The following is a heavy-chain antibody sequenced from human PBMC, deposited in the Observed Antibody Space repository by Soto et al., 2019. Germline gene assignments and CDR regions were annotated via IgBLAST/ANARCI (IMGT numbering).Heavy chain of an antibody. V-gene: IGHV3-21*01. J-gene: IGHJ4*02. CDR2: ISDSSSSYI. Sequence: PGGSLRLSCAASGFTFSSYAMNWVRQAPGKGLEWVSSISDSSSSYIYFADSVKGRFTISRDNAKNSLYLQMNSLRAEDTAVYYCARDIHGGNLVHVFDQWGQGNLVTVSS. CDR1: GFTFSSYA. CDR3: ARDIHGGNLVHVFDQ. D-gene: IGHD2-21*02.